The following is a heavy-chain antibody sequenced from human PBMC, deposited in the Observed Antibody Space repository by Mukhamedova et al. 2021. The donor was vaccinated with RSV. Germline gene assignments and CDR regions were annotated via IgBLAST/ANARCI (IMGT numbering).Heavy chain of an antibody. J-gene: IGHJ4*02. D-gene: IGHD1-7*01. V-gene: IGHV1-18*01. Sequence: GESPGQGLEWMGWISAYNGNTNYAQKLQGRVTMTTDTSTSTAYMELRSLRSDDTAVYYCARRYNWNSSFDYWGQGPL. CDR2: ISAYNGNT. CDR3: ARRYNWNSSFDY.